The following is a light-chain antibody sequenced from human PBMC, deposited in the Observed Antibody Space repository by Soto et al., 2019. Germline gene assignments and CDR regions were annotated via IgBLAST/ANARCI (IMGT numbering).Light chain of an antibody. CDR1: QSVSNNY. CDR3: QQDVSSLWA. V-gene: IGKV3-20*01. Sequence: EIVLTQSPGTLSLSPGERATLSCRASQSVSNNYLAWYQQKPGQAPRLLIYSASSRATGIPDRFTGSGSGTDFTLTISRLEPEDFAVYYCQQDVSSLWAFGQGTKVDIK. CDR2: SAS. J-gene: IGKJ1*01.